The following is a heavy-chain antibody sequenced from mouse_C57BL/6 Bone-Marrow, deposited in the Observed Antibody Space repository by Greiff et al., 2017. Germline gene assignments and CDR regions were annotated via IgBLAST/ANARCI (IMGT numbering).Heavy chain of an antibody. CDR3: ARVYYYAMDY. CDR1: GFTFSSSA. J-gene: IGHJ4*01. CDR2: ISDGGSYT. V-gene: IGHV5-4*03. Sequence: EVMLVESGGGLVKPGGSLKLSCAASGFTFSSSAMSWVRQTPEKRLEWVATISDGGSYTYYPDNVKGRFTISRDNAKNNLYLQMSHLKSEDTAMYYCARVYYYAMDYWGQGTSVTVSS.